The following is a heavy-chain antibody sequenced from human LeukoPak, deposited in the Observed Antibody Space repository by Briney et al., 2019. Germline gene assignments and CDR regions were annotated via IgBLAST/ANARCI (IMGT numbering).Heavy chain of an antibody. J-gene: IGHJ5*02. Sequence: NSSETLSLTCTVSGGSISSSSYYWGWIRQPPGKGLEWIGYIYYSGSTYYNPSLKSRVTISVDTSKNQFSLNLSSVTAADTAVYYCSSGGLRNWFDPWGQGTLVTVSS. CDR3: SSGGLRNWFDP. V-gene: IGHV4-39*07. CDR2: IYYSGST. D-gene: IGHD1-26*01. CDR1: GGSISSSSYY.